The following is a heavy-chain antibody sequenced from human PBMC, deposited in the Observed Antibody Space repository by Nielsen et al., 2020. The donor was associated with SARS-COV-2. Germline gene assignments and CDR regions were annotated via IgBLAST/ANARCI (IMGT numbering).Heavy chain of an antibody. CDR2: IYYSGST. D-gene: IGHD1-26*01. J-gene: IGHJ5*02. CDR1: GGSFSGYY. V-gene: IGHV4-59*01. Sequence: SETLSLTCAVYGGSFSGYYWSWIRQPPGKGLEWIGYIYYSGSTNYNPSLKSRVTISVDTSKNQFSLKLSSVTAADTAVYYCARGVDSGSQVGFDPWGQGTLVTVSS. CDR3: ARGVDSGSQVGFDP.